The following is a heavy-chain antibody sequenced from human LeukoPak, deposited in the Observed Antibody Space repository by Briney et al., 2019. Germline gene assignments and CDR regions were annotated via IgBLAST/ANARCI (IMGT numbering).Heavy chain of an antibody. CDR2: IYHSGST. CDR3: ARDHDMAEDY. J-gene: IGHJ4*02. Sequence: SETLSPTCTVSGYSISSGYYWGWIRQPPGKGLEWIGSIYHSGSTYYNPSLKSRVTISVDTSKNQFSLKLSSVTAADTAVYYCARDHDMAEDYWGQGTLVTVSS. V-gene: IGHV4-38-2*02. CDR1: GYSISSGYY. D-gene: IGHD3-22*01.